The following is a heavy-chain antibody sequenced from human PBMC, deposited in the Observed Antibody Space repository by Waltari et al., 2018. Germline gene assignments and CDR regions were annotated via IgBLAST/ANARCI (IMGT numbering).Heavy chain of an antibody. CDR2: INPSSGAP. D-gene: IGHD3-3*01. CDR3: ARVLDKGAITLFGPLDF. J-gene: IGHJ4*02. Sequence: QVQLVQSGAEVKELGASMKVSCTASGYTFTGHYLHWVRQAPGQGLEWMGWINPSSGAPNYAQKFQGRVTMTTDTSISTAYLELSRLTSDDTALYYCARVLDKGAITLFGPLDFWGQGTLVTVSS. CDR1: GYTFTGHY. V-gene: IGHV1-2*02.